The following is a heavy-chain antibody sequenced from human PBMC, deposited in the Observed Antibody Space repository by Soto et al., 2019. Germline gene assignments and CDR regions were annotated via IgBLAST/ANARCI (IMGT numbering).Heavy chain of an antibody. CDR2: IYYSGST. D-gene: IGHD3-10*01. Sequence: QLQLQESGPGLVKPSETLSLTCTVSGGSISSSSYYWGWIRQPPGKGLEWIGSIYYSGSTYYNPSLKSRVTISVDTSKNQFSLKLSSVTAADTAVYYCARLDHEFLVDYWGQGTLVTVSS. CDR3: ARLDHEFLVDY. J-gene: IGHJ4*02. CDR1: GGSISSSSYY. V-gene: IGHV4-39*01.